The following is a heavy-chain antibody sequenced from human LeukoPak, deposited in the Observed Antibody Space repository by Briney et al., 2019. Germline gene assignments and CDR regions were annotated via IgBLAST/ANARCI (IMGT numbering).Heavy chain of an antibody. CDR1: GGSISSSSYY. CDR3: ARVYINYYGMDV. D-gene: IGHD5/OR15-5a*01. Sequence: SETLSLTCTVSGGSISSSSYYWGWIRQPPGKGLEWIGSIYYSGSTYYNPSLKSRVTISVDTSKNQFSLKLSSVTAADTAVYYCARVYINYYGMDVWGQGTTVTVSS. CDR2: IYYSGST. J-gene: IGHJ6*02. V-gene: IGHV4-39*01.